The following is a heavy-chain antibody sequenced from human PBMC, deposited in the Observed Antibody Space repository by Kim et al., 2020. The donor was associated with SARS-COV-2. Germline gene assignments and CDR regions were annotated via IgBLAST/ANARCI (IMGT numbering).Heavy chain of an antibody. CDR1: GGTFSSYA. CDR2: IIPIFGTA. Sequence: SVKVSCKASGGTFSSYAISWVRQAPGQGLEWMGGIIPIFGTANYAQKFQGRVTITADESTSTAYMELSSLRSEDTAVYYCALRFLEWFPRGWFDPWGQGTLVTVSS. D-gene: IGHD3-3*01. CDR3: ALRFLEWFPRGWFDP. J-gene: IGHJ5*02. V-gene: IGHV1-69*13.